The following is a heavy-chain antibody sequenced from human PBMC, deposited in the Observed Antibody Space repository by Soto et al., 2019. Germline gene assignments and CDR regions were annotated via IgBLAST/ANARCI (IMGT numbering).Heavy chain of an antibody. CDR2: VRYDGRAE. D-gene: IGHD6-25*01. V-gene: IGHV3-33*01. J-gene: IGHJ1*01. CDR1: GFTFSSYG. Sequence: QVQLVESGGGVVQPGTSLRLSCAASGFTFSSYGMHWVRQAPGKGLEYVAGVRYDGRAEYDVDSVRGRFTISRDSYKNRVSLQINRLRAEATGEYYCARGVFPAVDAAHVDHWGQGTPVTVCS. CDR3: ARGVFPAVDAAHVDH.